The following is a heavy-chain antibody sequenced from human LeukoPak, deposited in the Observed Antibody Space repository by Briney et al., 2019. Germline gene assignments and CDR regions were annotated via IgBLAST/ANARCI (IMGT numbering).Heavy chain of an antibody. CDR2: INHSGST. CDR1: GGSFSGYY. Sequence: SETLSLTRAVYGGSFSGYYWSWIRQPPGKGLEWIGEINHSGSTNYNPSLKSRVTISVDTSKNQFSLKLSSVTAADTAVYYCARLPYGSGSYSPYYYMDVWGKGTTVTISS. D-gene: IGHD3-10*01. CDR3: ARLPYGSGSYSPYYYMDV. V-gene: IGHV4-34*01. J-gene: IGHJ6*03.